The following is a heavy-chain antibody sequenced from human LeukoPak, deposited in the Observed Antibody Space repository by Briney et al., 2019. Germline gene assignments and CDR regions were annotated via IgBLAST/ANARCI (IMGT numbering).Heavy chain of an antibody. J-gene: IGHJ4*02. CDR3: ARENSDYYDTYFDY. Sequence: GGSLRLSCAASGFTVSSNYMSWVRQAPGKGLEWVSVIYSGGSTYYADSVKGRFTISRDNSKSTLYLQMNSLRAEDTAVYHCARENSDYYDTYFDYWGQGTLVTVSS. V-gene: IGHV3-53*01. CDR2: IYSGGST. CDR1: GFTVSSNY. D-gene: IGHD3-22*01.